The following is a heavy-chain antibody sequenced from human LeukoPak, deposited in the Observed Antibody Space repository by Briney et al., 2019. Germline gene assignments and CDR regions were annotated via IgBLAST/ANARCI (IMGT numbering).Heavy chain of an antibody. CDR2: ISWNSGSI. V-gene: IGHV3-9*03. Sequence: GGSLRLSCAASGFTFDDYAMHWVRQAPGKGLEWVSGISWNSGSIGYADSVKGRFTISRDNAKNSLYLQMNSLRAEDMALYYCAKAGRARGVYFDYWGQGTLVTVSS. J-gene: IGHJ4*02. CDR3: AKAGRARGVYFDY. CDR1: GFTFDDYA. D-gene: IGHD6-6*01.